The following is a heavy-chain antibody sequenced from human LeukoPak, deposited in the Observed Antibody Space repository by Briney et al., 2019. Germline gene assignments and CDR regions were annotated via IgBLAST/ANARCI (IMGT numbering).Heavy chain of an antibody. CDR1: GYTFTSHD. J-gene: IGHJ6*02. V-gene: IGHV1-8*02. CDR2: MNPNSGNT. CDR3: ARDGYNLDAMDV. Sequence: GASVKVSCKSSGYTFTSHDIRWVRHAAGQGLEWMGWMNPNSGNTGYVQKFQGKLTMTWDTSISTAYMELRSLRSEDTAVYYCARDGYNLDAMDVWGQGTTVSVSS. D-gene: IGHD5-24*01.